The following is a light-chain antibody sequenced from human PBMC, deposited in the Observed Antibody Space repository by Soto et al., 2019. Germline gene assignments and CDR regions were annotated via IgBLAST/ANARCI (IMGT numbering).Light chain of an antibody. CDR3: QQRSNWSLLT. J-gene: IGKJ4*01. V-gene: IGKV3-11*01. CDR1: QSVGSS. CDR2: DTS. Sequence: EIVLTQSPATLSLSPGERATLSCRASQSVGSSFAWYQQKPGQAPRLLIHDTSNISTNIQARFSGSGSGTDFTLTISSLEPEDFSFYYCQQRSNWSLLTFGGGTKVEIK.